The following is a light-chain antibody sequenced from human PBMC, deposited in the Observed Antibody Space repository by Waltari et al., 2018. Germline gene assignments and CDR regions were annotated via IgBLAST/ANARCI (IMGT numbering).Light chain of an antibody. V-gene: IGLV2-14*01. CDR2: EVS. CDR1: SSAVGGYNY. Sequence: QSALTQPASVSGSPGQSITISCTGPSSAVGGYNYASWYQQHPGKAPKLMIYEVSNRPSGVSNRFSGSKSGNTASLTISGLQAEDEADYYCSSYTSSSTLDVVFGGGTKLTVL. J-gene: IGLJ2*01. CDR3: SSYTSSSTLDVV.